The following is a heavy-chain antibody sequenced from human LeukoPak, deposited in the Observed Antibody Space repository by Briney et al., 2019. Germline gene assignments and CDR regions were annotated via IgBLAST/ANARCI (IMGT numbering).Heavy chain of an antibody. CDR2: IKQDGSEK. Sequence: QPGGSLRLSCAASGFTFSSYWMSWVRQAPGKGLKWVANIKQDGSEKYYVDSVKGRFTISRDNAKNSLYLQMNSLRAEDTAVYYCASHGLGFGERAFDYWGQGTLVTVSS. D-gene: IGHD3-10*01. CDR3: ASHGLGFGERAFDY. CDR1: GFTFSSYW. J-gene: IGHJ4*02. V-gene: IGHV3-7*01.